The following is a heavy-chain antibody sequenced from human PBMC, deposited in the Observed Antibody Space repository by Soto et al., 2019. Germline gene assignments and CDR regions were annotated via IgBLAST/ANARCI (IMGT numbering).Heavy chain of an antibody. V-gene: IGHV1-8*01. CDR3: ARMATFGSLNWFDP. Sequence: QVQLVQSGAEVREPGASVKVSCKASGYSFTNNDVTWVRQATGQGLEWMGWMNPGSGDTGYAQKFQVRVSMTRDISIATAYMELSSLRSDDTAIYYCARMATFGSLNWFDPWGQGTLVTVSS. CDR1: GYSFTNND. J-gene: IGHJ5*02. D-gene: IGHD3-16*01. CDR2: MNPGSGDT.